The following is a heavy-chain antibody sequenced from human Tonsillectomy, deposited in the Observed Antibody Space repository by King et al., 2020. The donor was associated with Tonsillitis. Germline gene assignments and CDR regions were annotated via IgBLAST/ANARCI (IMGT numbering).Heavy chain of an antibody. J-gene: IGHJ1*01. CDR1: GFTFSSYG. CDR3: VKNGGDRAFPY. Sequence: VQLVESGGGVVQPGRSLRLSCAASGFTFSSYGMHWVRQAPGKGLEGVAFIWYDGSKRYYAASWKGRFSISRANSNKTRYRQMNSLRDEDTAVYYCVKNGGDRAFPYWGQGTLVTVSS. V-gene: IGHV3-33*06. D-gene: IGHD3-16*01. CDR2: IWYDGSKR.